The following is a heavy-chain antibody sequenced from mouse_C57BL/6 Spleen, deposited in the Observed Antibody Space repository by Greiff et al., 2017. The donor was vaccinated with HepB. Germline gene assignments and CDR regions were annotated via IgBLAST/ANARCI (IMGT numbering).Heavy chain of an antibody. Sequence: EVHLVESGEGLVKPGGSLKLSCAASGFTFSSYAMSWVRQTPEKRLEWVAYISSGGDYIYYADTVKGRFTISRDNARNTLYLQMSSLKSEDTAMYYCTRERIDYAFDYWGQGTTLTVSS. CDR1: GFTFSSYA. V-gene: IGHV5-9-1*02. D-gene: IGHD2-4*01. CDR3: TRERIDYAFDY. CDR2: ISSGGDYI. J-gene: IGHJ2*01.